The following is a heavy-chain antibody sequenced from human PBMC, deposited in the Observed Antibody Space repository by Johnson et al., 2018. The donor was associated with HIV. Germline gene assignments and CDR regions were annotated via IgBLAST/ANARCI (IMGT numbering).Heavy chain of an antibody. Sequence: VQLVESGGGLVKPGGSLRLSCAASGFTFNNAWMNWVRQAPGKGLEWVANIKEDGSEKYYVDSVRGRFTISRDNAKNSLYLQMNSLRAEDTAVYYCARPIARGASDIWGQGTMVIVSS. CDR1: GFTFNNAW. CDR3: ARPIARGASDI. V-gene: IGHV3-7*05. CDR2: IKEDGSEK. J-gene: IGHJ3*02. D-gene: IGHD3-10*01.